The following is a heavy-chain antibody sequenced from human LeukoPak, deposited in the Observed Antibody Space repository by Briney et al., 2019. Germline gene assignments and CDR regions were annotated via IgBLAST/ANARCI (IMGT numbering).Heavy chain of an antibody. V-gene: IGHV3-30-3*01. D-gene: IGHD5-12*01. CDR1: GFTFSSYA. CDR2: ISYDGSNK. Sequence: GRSLRLSCAASGFTFSSYAMHWVRQAPGKGLEWVAVISYDGSNKYYADSVKGRFTISRDNSKNTLYLQMNSLRAEDTAVYYCARDVALLVATVDYWGQGTLVTVSS. CDR3: ARDVALLVATVDY. J-gene: IGHJ4*02.